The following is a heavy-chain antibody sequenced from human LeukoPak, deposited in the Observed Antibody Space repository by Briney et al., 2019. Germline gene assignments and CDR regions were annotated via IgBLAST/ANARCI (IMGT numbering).Heavy chain of an antibody. CDR3: ARVNEGFRGYYYYYMDV. Sequence: SETLSLTCTVSGGSISSYYWSWIRQPAGKGLEWIGRIYTSGSTNYNPSLKSRVTMSVDTSKNQFSLKLSSVTAADTAVYYCARVNEGFRGYYYYYMDVWGKGTTVTISS. J-gene: IGHJ6*03. CDR2: IYTSGST. CDR1: GGSISSYY. V-gene: IGHV4-4*07. D-gene: IGHD3-10*01.